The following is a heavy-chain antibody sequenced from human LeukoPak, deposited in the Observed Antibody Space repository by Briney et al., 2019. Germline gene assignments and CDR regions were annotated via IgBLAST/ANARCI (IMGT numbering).Heavy chain of an antibody. D-gene: IGHD3-9*01. CDR2: MNPNSGNT. J-gene: IGHJ3*02. V-gene: IGHV1-8*01. CDR3: ARYSVLRYFDDDAFDI. CDR1: GYTFTSYD. Sequence: VASVKVSRMASGYTFTSYDINWVRQATGQGLEWMGWMNPNSGNTGYAQKFQGRVTMTRNTSISTAYMELSSLRSEDTAVYYCARYSVLRYFDDDAFDIWGQGTMVTVSS.